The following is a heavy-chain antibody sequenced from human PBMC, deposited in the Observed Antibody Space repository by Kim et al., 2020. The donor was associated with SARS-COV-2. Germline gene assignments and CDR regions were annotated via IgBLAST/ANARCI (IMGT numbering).Heavy chain of an antibody. CDR1: GYNFANFW. V-gene: IGHV5-51*01. CDR3: AKRVYGDYMDYFDH. Sequence: GESLKISCKGSGYNFANFWIGWVRQMPGKGLEWMGIIYPGDSDTRYNSSFEGQVTISADKSINTAYLQWSSLRASDTAIYYCAKRVYGDYMDYFDHWGQGTLVTVSS. D-gene: IGHD4-17*01. J-gene: IGHJ4*02. CDR2: IYPGDSDT.